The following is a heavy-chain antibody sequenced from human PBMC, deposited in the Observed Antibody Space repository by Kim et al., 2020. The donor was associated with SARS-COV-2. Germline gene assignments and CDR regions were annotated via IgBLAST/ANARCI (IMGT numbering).Heavy chain of an antibody. CDR3: AIDSLGYFTSTNCFNWFDP. CDR2: IIPIFGTA. J-gene: IGHJ5*02. V-gene: IGHV1-69*13. CDR1: GGTFSSYA. D-gene: IGHD2-2*01. Sequence: SVKVSCKASGGTFSSYAISWVRQAPGQGLEWMGGIIPIFGTANYAQKFQGRVTIPADESTSTAYMELSSLRSEDTAVNHCAIDSLGYFTSTNCFNWFDP.